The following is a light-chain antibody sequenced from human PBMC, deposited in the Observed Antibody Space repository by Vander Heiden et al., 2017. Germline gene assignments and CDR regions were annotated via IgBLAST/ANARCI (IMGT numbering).Light chain of an antibody. J-gene: IGLJ1*01. V-gene: IGLV1-40*01. CDR1: SSKIGAGYD. CDR3: QSYDSSLSGYV. CDR2: GNS. Sequence: QSVLPPPPSVSGAPGPRVTLSCNGSSSKIGAGYDVHWYQQLPGTAPKLLIYGNSNRPSGVPDRFSGSKSGTAASLAITGLQAEDEADYYCQSYDSSLSGYVFGTGTKVTVL.